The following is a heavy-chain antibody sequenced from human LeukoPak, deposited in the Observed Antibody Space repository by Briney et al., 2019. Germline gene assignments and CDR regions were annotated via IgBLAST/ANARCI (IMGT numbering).Heavy chain of an antibody. Sequence: GGSLRLSCAASGFTFSSYEMNWVRQAPGKGLEWVSYISSSGSTTNYADSVKGRFTISRDNAKTTVYLEMNKLRADDTAVYYCAAVVAGTPYWGQGTLVTVSS. D-gene: IGHD6-19*01. V-gene: IGHV3-48*03. CDR1: GFTFSSYE. CDR2: ISSSGSTT. CDR3: AAVVAGTPY. J-gene: IGHJ4*02.